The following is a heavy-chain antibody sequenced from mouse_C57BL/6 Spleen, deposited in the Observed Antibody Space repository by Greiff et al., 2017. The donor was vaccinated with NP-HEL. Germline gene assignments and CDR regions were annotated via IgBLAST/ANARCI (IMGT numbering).Heavy chain of an antibody. CDR1: GYTFTSYW. CDR2: IDPSDSYT. J-gene: IGHJ4*01. CDR3: ARFNYGSSSRAMDY. D-gene: IGHD1-1*01. Sequence: QVQLKQPGAELVKPGASVKLSCKASGYTFTSYWMQWVKQRPGQGLEWIGEIDPSDSYTNYNQKFKGKATLTVDTSSSTAYMQLSSLTSEDSAVYYCARFNYGSSSRAMDYWGQGTSVTVSS. V-gene: IGHV1-50*01.